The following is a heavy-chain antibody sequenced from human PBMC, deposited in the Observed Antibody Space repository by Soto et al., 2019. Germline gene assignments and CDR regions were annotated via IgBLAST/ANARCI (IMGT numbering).Heavy chain of an antibody. CDR2: IIPMLRIT. V-gene: IGHV1-69*02. CDR1: GGTFSNYN. Sequence: QVQLVQSGAEVKKPGSSVKVSCTASGGTFSNYNINWVRQAPGQGLEWVGRIIPMLRITNYAQKFQGRVTVTADKSTSTAYMELSSLRSDDTAVYYCARARSMTVRSNAFDIWGQGTMVTVSS. J-gene: IGHJ3*02. CDR3: ARARSMTVRSNAFDI. D-gene: IGHD3-10*01.